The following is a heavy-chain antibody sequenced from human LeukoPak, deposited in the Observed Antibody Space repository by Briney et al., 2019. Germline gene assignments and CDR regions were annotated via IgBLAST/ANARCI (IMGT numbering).Heavy chain of an antibody. CDR1: GYTFTDFY. CDR3: AITPSADSPPYYGDYRYENDDAFDI. V-gene: IGHV1-2*06. J-gene: IGHJ3*02. CDR2: INTHNGGT. D-gene: IGHD4-17*01. Sequence: ASVKVSCTPSGYTFTDFYIHWVRQAPGQGLEYMGRINTHNGGTVYALQFQGRLSMTRDTSISTAYMELQSLRSEDTAVYYCAITPSADSPPYYGDYRYENDDAFDIWGQGTMVTVSS.